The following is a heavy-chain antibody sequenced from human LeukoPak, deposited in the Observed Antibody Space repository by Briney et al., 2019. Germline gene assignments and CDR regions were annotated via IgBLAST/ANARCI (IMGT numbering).Heavy chain of an antibody. Sequence: GRSLRLSCAASGFMFSDYGMHWVRQAPGKGLEWVAAIWYDGSNIFYADSVKGRFTISRDNSKNALYLQMSSLRAEDTADYYCAKEGDRGEALYYYMDVWGNGTTVTVSS. CDR3: AKEGDRGEALYYYMDV. D-gene: IGHD3-10*01. J-gene: IGHJ6*03. CDR2: IWYDGSNI. CDR1: GFMFSDYG. V-gene: IGHV3-33*06.